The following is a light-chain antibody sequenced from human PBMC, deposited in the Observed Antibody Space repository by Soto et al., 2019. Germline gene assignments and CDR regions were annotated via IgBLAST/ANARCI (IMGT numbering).Light chain of an antibody. Sequence: QSVLTQPRSVSGSPGQSVTISCTGTSSDVGGYNYVSWYQQHPGKAPKLMIYDVSKRPSGVPDRFSGSKSGNTASLTISGLQAADEADYHCCSYAGSNTFVFGGGTKLTVL. CDR1: SSDVGGYNY. V-gene: IGLV2-11*01. CDR2: DVS. J-gene: IGLJ2*01. CDR3: CSYAGSNTFV.